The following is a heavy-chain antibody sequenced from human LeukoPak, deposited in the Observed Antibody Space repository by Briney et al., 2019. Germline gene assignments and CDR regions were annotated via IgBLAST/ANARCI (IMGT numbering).Heavy chain of an antibody. J-gene: IGHJ3*02. V-gene: IGHV3-66*01. D-gene: IGHD3-22*01. CDR2: IYSGGST. Sequence: PGGSLRLSCAASGFAVSSNYMSWVRQAPGKGLEWVSVIYSGGSTYYADSVKGRFTISRDNSKNTLYLQMNSLRAEDTAVYYCAKDRRPTYYSDSSGYYFRDAFNIWGQGTVVTVSS. CDR1: GFAVSSNY. CDR3: AKDRRPTYYSDSSGYYFRDAFNI.